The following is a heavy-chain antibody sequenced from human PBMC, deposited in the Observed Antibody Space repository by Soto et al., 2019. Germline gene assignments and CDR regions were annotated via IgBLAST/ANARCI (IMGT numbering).Heavy chain of an antibody. Sequence: QVQLVQSGAEVKKPGASVKVSCKASGYTFTDYGINWVRQAPGQGLEWMGWISGDTGHTKYPQRFQGRFTMTTDTSTSTAYMELRSLTSDDTAVFFCAKDKFSSSWYSYHYYAMDVWGQGTTVTVSS. V-gene: IGHV1-18*01. CDR1: GYTFTDYG. CDR3: AKDKFSSSWYSYHYYAMDV. D-gene: IGHD3-22*01. J-gene: IGHJ6*02. CDR2: ISGDTGHT.